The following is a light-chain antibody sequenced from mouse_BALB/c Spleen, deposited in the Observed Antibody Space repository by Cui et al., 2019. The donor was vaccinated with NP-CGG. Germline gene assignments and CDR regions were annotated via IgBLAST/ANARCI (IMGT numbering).Light chain of an antibody. Sequence: QAVVTQESALTTSPGGTVILTCRSRTGAVTTSNSATSLHAQPPPFFPFLIRLPRNRGPGVPVRFSGSLIGDKAALTITGAQTEDDAMYFCALWYSTHWVFGGGTKLTVL. CDR3: ALWYSTHWV. J-gene: IGLJ1*01. V-gene: IGLV2*02. CDR2: LPR. CDR1: TGAVTTSNS.